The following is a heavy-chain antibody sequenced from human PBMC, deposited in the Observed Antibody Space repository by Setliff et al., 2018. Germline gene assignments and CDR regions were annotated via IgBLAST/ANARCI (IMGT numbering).Heavy chain of an antibody. Sequence: PGGSLRLSCVASGFTFGSYAMSWVRQTPGKGLEWVSTISGSSVDTYYVDSVKGRFAISRDNSKNTLSLQMNSLRAEDTAVYYCAKALSPGQVGGYYYEMGSVYYCYMDVWGKGTTVTVSS. D-gene: IGHD3-22*01. CDR1: GFTFGSYA. V-gene: IGHV3-23*01. CDR3: AKALSPGQVGGYYYEMGSVYYCYMDV. J-gene: IGHJ6*03. CDR2: ISGSSVDT.